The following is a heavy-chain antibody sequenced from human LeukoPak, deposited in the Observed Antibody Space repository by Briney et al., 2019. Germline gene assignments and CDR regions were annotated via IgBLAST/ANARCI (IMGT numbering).Heavy chain of an antibody. Sequence: PSETLSLTCAVYGGSFSGYYWSWIRQPPGKGLEWIGEINHSGSTNYNPSLKSRVTISVDTSKNQFSLKLSSVTAADTAVYYCARCGRGFYDSSGYYDYWGQGTLVTVSS. CDR1: GGSFSGYY. D-gene: IGHD3-22*01. V-gene: IGHV4-34*01. J-gene: IGHJ4*02. CDR3: ARCGRGFYDSSGYYDY. CDR2: INHSGST.